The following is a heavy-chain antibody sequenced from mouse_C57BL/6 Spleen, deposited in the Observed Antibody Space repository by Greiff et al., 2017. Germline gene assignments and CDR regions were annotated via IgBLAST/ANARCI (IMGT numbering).Heavy chain of an antibody. CDR1: GYTFTSHW. Sequence: QVQLQQPGAELVRPGSSVKLSCKASGYTFTSHWMHWVKQRPIQGLEWIGNIDPSDSETHYNQKFKDKATLTVAKSSSTAYMQLSSLTSEDSAVYYCARTGREWYFDVWGTGTTVTVSS. CDR3: ARTGREWYFDV. CDR2: IDPSDSET. V-gene: IGHV1-52*01. J-gene: IGHJ1*03. D-gene: IGHD4-1*01.